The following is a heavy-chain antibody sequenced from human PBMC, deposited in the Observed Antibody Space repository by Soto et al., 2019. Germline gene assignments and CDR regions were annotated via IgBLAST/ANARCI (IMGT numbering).Heavy chain of an antibody. V-gene: IGHV4-31*03. CDR3: ARTRRY. J-gene: IGHJ4*02. CDR2: IYYSGNT. Sequence: PSEPLSLTCPVSGASISSGGYYWSWIRQHPGKGLEWIGYIYYSGNTYYNPSLTSRATLAVDTSTNQFSLKLNSVTAADTAVYYCARTRRYWGQGSLVTVSS. CDR1: GASISSGGYY.